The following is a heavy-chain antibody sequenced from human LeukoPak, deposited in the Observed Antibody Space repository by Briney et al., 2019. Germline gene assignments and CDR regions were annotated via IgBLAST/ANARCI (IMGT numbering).Heavy chain of an antibody. Sequence: PGGSLRLSCVGSGFSFDRFSLNWVRQAPGKGLEWIAYISSSSRSIHYADSVRGRFTISRDNAKDSVYLQMSGLRVEDAGAYFCARRDSCELYTFDYWGQGTRVAVSS. V-gene: IGHV3-48*04. CDR3: ARRDSCELYTFDY. J-gene: IGHJ4*02. D-gene: IGHD6-19*01. CDR2: ISSSSRSI. CDR1: GFSFDRFS.